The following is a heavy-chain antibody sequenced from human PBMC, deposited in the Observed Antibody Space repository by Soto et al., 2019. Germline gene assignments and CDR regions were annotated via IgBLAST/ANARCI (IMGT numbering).Heavy chain of an antibody. Sequence: PSETLSLTCAVSGGSISSSNWWSWVRQPPGKGLKWIGEIYHSGSTNYNPSLKSRVTISVDKSKNQFSLKLSSVTAADTAVYYCARDGSSSPGSPIDYWGQGTLVTVSS. V-gene: IGHV4-4*02. D-gene: IGHD6-13*01. J-gene: IGHJ4*02. CDR2: IYHSGST. CDR1: GGSISSSNW. CDR3: ARDGSSSPGSPIDY.